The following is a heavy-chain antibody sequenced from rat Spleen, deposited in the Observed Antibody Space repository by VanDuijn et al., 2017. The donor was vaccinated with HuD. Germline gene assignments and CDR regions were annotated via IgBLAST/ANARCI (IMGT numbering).Heavy chain of an antibody. CDR1: GFSLTRCV. J-gene: IGHJ3*01. D-gene: IGHD1-11*01. CDR2: IRSAGNT. CDR3: TRTYGGYSAHWFAY. V-gene: IGHV2-4*01. Sequence: QVQLKESGPGLVQPSQTLSLTCTVSGFSLTRCVVSWICQPPGKGLEWIGAIRSAGNTDYNSALESRLSINRDTSKSQVFLKMNSLQTEDTAIYFCTRTYGGYSAHWFAYWGQGTLVTVSS.